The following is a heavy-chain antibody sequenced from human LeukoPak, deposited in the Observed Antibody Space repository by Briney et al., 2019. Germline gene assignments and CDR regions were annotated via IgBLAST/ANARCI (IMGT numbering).Heavy chain of an antibody. Sequence: PGGSLRLSCAASGFTFTNYAMSWVRQAPGKGLEWVSAISGSGTRTYYADSVKGRFTISRDNAKNSLYLQMNSLRGEDTAVYYCARDMGYCSSSNCYTYYLDYWGQGTLVTVSS. D-gene: IGHD2-2*01. CDR3: ARDMGYCSSSNCYTYYLDY. J-gene: IGHJ4*02. V-gene: IGHV3-23*01. CDR1: GFTFTNYA. CDR2: ISGSGTRT.